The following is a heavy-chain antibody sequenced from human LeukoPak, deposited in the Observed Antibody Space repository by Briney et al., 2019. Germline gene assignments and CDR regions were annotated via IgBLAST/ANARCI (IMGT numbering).Heavy chain of an antibody. Sequence: SGKVSCKASGGTFSSYAISWVRQAPGQGLEWMGGIIPIFGTGNYAQKFQGRVTITADESTSTAYMEMSSLRSEDTAVYYCARARGKPRSYNYYGMDVWGQGTTVTVS. V-gene: IGHV1-69*13. J-gene: IGHJ6*02. CDR1: GGTFSSYA. CDR3: ARARGKPRSYNYYGMDV. D-gene: IGHD4-23*01. CDR2: IIPIFGTG.